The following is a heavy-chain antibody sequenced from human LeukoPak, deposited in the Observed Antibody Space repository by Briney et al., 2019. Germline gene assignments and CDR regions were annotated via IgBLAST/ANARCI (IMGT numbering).Heavy chain of an antibody. CDR1: GFTFSSYG. CDR2: IRYDGSNK. J-gene: IGHJ4*02. V-gene: IGHV3-30*02. CDR3: AAVIDY. Sequence: GGSLRLSCTASGFTFSSYGMHWVRQAPGKGLEWVAFIRYDGSNKYYADSVKGRFTISRDNAKNSVFLQMNSLRAEDTAVYYCAAVIDYWGQGTLVTVSS.